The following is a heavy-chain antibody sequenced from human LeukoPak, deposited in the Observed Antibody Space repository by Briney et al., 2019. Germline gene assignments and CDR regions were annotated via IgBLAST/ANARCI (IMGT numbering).Heavy chain of an antibody. CDR2: ISGSGGST. J-gene: IGHJ2*01. D-gene: IGHD2-15*01. V-gene: IGHV3-23*01. CDR1: GFTFSSYA. Sequence: GGSLRLSCAASGFTFSSYAMSWVRQAPGKGLEWVSAISGSGGSTYYADSVKGRFTISRDNSKNTLYLQMNSLRAEDTAVYYCVKVGAIVVVVAATRFPWYFDLWGRGTLVTVSS. CDR3: VKVGAIVVVVAATRFPWYFDL.